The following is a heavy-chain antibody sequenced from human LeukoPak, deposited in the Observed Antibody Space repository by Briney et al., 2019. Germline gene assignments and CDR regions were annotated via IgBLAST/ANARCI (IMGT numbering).Heavy chain of an antibody. V-gene: IGHV3-9*01. CDR1: GCTISNST. CDR3: AMNGGGDSGYGNFYY. CDR2: INWNSGSI. J-gene: IGHJ4*02. Sequence: SLTLTCAVSGCTISNSTMRRGRHVPREGLEWGSGINWNSGSINYEHSVKGRFTTSGDNAKNSLYLQMNSLRAEDTAFYYCAMNGGGDSGYGNFYYWGQGTLVTVSS. D-gene: IGHD5-12*01.